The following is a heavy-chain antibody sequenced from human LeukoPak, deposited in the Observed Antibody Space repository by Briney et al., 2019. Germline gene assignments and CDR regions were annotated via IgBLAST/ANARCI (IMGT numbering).Heavy chain of an antibody. Sequence: GRSLRLSCAVSGFTFSSYAMHWVRQAPGKGLEWVAVISYDGSNKYYADSVKGRFTISRDNSKNTLYLQMNSLRAEDTAVYYCARDNHYYMDVWGKGTTVTVSS. CDR2: ISYDGSNK. J-gene: IGHJ6*03. V-gene: IGHV3-30*04. CDR1: GFTFSSYA. CDR3: ARDNHYYMDV. D-gene: IGHD1-14*01.